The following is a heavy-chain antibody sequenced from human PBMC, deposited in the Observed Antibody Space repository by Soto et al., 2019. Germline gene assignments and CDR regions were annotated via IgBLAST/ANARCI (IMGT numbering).Heavy chain of an antibody. CDR2: ISGSGSGGATYYP. D-gene: IGHD3-3*02. CDR1: GFTFSNYA. V-gene: IGHV3-23*01. Sequence: GGSLRLSCAASGFTFSNYAMSWVRQAPGKGLEWVSTISGSGSGGATYYPYYADSVKGRFTISRDSSKNTVSLEMNSLRAEDTAVYYCARVAFSYFGMDVWGPGTTVTVS. J-gene: IGHJ6*02. CDR3: ARVAFSYFGMDV.